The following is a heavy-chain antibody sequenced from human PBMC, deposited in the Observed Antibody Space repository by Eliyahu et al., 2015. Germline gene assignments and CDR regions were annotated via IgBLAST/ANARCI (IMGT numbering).Heavy chain of an antibody. Sequence: QVQLVESGGGVVQPGRSLRLXCAASGLTFSSYTMHWARQAPGKGLESVAVISYDGSNKNYANFVTGRFTISRDNSKDTLYLQMNSLRAEDTAIYYCAGYDFWSGAFDSWGQGTLVTVSS. D-gene: IGHD3-3*01. J-gene: IGHJ4*02. CDR1: GLTFSSYT. V-gene: IGHV3-30-3*01. CDR3: AGYDFWSGAFDS. CDR2: ISYDGSNK.